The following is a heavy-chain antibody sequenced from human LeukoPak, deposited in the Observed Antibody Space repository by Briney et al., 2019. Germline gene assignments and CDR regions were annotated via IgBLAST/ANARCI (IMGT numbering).Heavy chain of an antibody. D-gene: IGHD1-14*01. CDR2: ITYDGRIV. CDR3: VKEQGTGVYRVADY. Sequence: ETGRSLRLSCAASGFTFSSYAMHWVRQVPGKGLEWMGVITYDGRIVYNGDSVKGRFIMSRDISRRTLSLQMTSLRSEDTAVYYCVKEQGTGVYRVADYWGQGTLVTVSS. CDR1: GFTFSSYA. V-gene: IGHV3-30*18. J-gene: IGHJ4*02.